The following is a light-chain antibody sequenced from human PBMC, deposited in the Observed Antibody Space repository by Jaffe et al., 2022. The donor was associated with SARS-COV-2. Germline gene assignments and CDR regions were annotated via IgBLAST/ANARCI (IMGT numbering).Light chain of an antibody. CDR2: KAS. Sequence: DTQMTQSPSTLSASVGDRVTITCRASQSISGELAWYQQKPGRAPKLLIYKASSLESGVPSRFSGGGSGTEFSLTISSLQPDDFATYYCQQYNTYPYTFGQGTKLEIK. CDR1: QSISGE. CDR3: QQYNTYPYT. J-gene: IGKJ2*01. V-gene: IGKV1-5*03.